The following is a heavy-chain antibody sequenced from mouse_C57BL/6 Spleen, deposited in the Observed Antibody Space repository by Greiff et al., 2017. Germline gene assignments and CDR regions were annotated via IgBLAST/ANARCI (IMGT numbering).Heavy chain of an antibody. D-gene: IGHD1-1*01. CDR3: AREVYYYGSSHYYYAMDD. V-gene: IGHV5-4*01. J-gene: IGHJ4*01. CDR2: ISDGGSYT. CDR1: GFTFSSYA. Sequence: VKLVESGGGLVKPGGSLKLSCAASGFTFSSYAMSWVRQTPEKRLEWVATISDGGSYTYYPDNVKGRFTIFRDNAKNNLYLQMSHLKSEDTAMYYCAREVYYYGSSHYYYAMDDWGQGTSVTVSS.